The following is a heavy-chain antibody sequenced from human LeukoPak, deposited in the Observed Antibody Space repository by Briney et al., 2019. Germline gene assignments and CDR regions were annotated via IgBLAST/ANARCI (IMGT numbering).Heavy chain of an antibody. V-gene: IGHV3-33*06. CDR2: IWYDGSNK. CDR1: GFTFSSYG. CDR3: AKDYSDYDTYYYYYMDV. J-gene: IGHJ6*03. Sequence: PGGPLRLSCAASGFTFSSYGMHWVRQAPGKGLEWVAVIWYDGSNKYYADSVKGRFTISRDNSKNTLYLQMNSLRAEDTAVYYCAKDYSDYDTYYYYYMDVWGKGTTVTVSS. D-gene: IGHD5-12*01.